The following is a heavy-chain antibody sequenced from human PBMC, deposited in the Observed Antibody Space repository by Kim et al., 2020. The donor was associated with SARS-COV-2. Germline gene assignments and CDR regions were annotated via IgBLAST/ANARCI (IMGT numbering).Heavy chain of an antibody. Sequence: GGSLRLSCAASGFTFSSYWMSWVRQAPGKGLEWVANIKQDGSEKYYVDSVKGRFTISRDNAKNSLYLQMNSLRAEDTAVYYCARASSGYYWGEDAFDIWGQGTMVTVSS. D-gene: IGHD3-22*01. J-gene: IGHJ3*02. CDR3: ARASSGYYWGEDAFDI. CDR1: GFTFSSYW. CDR2: IKQDGSEK. V-gene: IGHV3-7*01.